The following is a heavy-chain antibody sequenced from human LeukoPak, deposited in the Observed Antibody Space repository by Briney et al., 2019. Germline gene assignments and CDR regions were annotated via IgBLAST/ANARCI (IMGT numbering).Heavy chain of an antibody. V-gene: IGHV4-59*01. CDR1: GGSISSYY. J-gene: IGHJ4*02. Sequence: PSETLSLTCTVSGGSISSYYWSWIRQPPGKGLEWIGYIYYSGSANYNPALKSRVTISVDTSKNQFSLKLRSVTAADTAVYYCARVRRIDLPDFDYWGQGTLVTVSS. CDR2: IYYSGSA. CDR3: ARVRRIDLPDFDY. D-gene: IGHD3-16*01.